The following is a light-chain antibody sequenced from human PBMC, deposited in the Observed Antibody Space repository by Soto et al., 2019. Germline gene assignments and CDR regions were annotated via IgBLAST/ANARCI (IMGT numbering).Light chain of an antibody. CDR2: DAS. CDR1: QSVSSSY. Sequence: EIGLTQSPGTLSLSPGERATLSCRASQSVSSSYLAWYQQKPGQAPRLLIFDASTRATGVPARFSGSGSGTEFTLTVSSLQSEDIAVYFCQQYNNWPPNFGQGTRLENK. V-gene: IGKV3-15*01. CDR3: QQYNNWPPN. J-gene: IGKJ5*01.